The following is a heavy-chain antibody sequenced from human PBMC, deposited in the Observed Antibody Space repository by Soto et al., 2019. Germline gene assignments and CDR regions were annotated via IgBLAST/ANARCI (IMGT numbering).Heavy chain of an antibody. CDR1: GDTFSSYA. CDR2: IIPIYGTA. V-gene: IGHV1-69*06. CDR3: ARSGLLRYFNWLLSAGEPYYFDY. Sequence: GASVKVSCKASGDTFSSYAIGWVRQAPGQGLEWMGGIIPIYGTAKYAQNFQGRVTITADKSTGTAYMELSSLRSEDTAVFYCARSGLLRYFNWLLSAGEPYYFDYWGQGTLVTVSS. D-gene: IGHD3-9*01. J-gene: IGHJ4*02.